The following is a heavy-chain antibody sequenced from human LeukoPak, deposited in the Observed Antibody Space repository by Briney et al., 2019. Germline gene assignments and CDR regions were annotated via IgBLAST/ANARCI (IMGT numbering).Heavy chain of an antibody. V-gene: IGHV3-7*03. D-gene: IGHD3-22*01. CDR2: IKQDGSEK. CDR3: ARWTYYYDSSGYYYGAFDI. CDR1: GFTFSSYW. J-gene: IGHJ3*02. Sequence: GGSLRLSCAASGFTFSSYWMRWVRQAPGKGLEWVANIKQDGSEKNYVDSVKGRFTISRDNAKNSLYLQMNSLRAEDTAVYYCARWTYYYDSSGYYYGAFDIWGQGTMVPVSS.